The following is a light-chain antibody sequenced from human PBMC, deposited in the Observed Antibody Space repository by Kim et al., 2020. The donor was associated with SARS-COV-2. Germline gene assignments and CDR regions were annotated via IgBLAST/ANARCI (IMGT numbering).Light chain of an antibody. CDR1: GGSIASNS. J-gene: IGLJ3*02. CDR2: EDD. V-gene: IGLV6-57*03. CDR3: QSYDSSNRV. Sequence: GKTVTMSCGRSGGSIASNSVQWYQQRPGGAPITVIYEDDKRPSGVPDRFSGSIDSSSNSASLTISGLKTEDEADYYCQSYDSSNRVFGGGTQLTVL.